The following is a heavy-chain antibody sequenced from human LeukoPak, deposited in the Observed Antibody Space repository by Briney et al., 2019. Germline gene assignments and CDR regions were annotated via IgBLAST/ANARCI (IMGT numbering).Heavy chain of an antibody. V-gene: IGHV4-59*01. Sequence: KSSETLSLTCTVSGGSISSYHWSWIRQPPGKGLEWIGYIYYSGSTNYNSSLKSRVTISVDTSKNQFSLKLSSVTAADTAVYYCARDRSSGWYGKYYFDYWGQGTLVTVSS. CDR1: GGSISSYH. J-gene: IGHJ4*02. CDR2: IYYSGST. D-gene: IGHD6-19*01. CDR3: ARDRSSGWYGKYYFDY.